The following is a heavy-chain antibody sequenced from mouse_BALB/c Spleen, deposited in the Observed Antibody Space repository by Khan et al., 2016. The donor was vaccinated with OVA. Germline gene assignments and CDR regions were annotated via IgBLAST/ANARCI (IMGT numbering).Heavy chain of an antibody. CDR2: ISYSGST. J-gene: IGHJ4*01. D-gene: IGHD2-1*01. Sequence: VQLQQSGPGLVKPSQSLSLTCTVTGYSITSDYTWNWIRQFPGNKLEWMGYISYSGSTSYNPSLKSRISITRDTSKNQFFLQLNSVITDDTATYDCTSYGNYHYYAMDYWGPGTSVTVSS. V-gene: IGHV3-2*02. CDR3: TSYGNYHYYAMDY. CDR1: GYSITSDYT.